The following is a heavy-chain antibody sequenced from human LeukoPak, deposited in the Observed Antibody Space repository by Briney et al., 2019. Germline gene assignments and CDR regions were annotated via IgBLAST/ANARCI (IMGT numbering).Heavy chain of an antibody. CDR2: ISSSSSYT. J-gene: IGHJ4*02. V-gene: IGHV3-21*01. Sequence: VGSLRLSCAASGFTFSSYSMNWVRQAPGKGLEWVSSISSSSSYTYYADSVKGRFTISRDNAKNSLYLQMNSLRAEDTAVYYCARDKQLVQGGGVYWGQGTLVTVSS. D-gene: IGHD6-6*01. CDR3: ARDKQLVQGGGVY. CDR1: GFTFSSYS.